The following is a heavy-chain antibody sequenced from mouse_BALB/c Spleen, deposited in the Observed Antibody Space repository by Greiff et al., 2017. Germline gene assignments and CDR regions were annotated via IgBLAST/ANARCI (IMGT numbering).Heavy chain of an antibody. CDR3: AREYGNYNYAMDY. V-gene: IGHV5-9-4*01. J-gene: IGHJ4*01. CDR1: GFTFSSYA. Sequence: EVKLMESGGGLVKPGGSLKLSCAASGFTFSSYAMSWVRQSPEKRLEWVAEISSGGSYTYYPDTVTGRFTISRDNAKNTLYLEMSSLRSEDTAMYYCAREYGNYNYAMDYWGQGTSVTVSS. D-gene: IGHD2-10*02. CDR2: ISSGGSYT.